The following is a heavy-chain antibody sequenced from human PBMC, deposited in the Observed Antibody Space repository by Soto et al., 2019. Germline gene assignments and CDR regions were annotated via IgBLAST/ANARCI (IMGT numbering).Heavy chain of an antibody. CDR1: GFTFSDYY. D-gene: IGHD3-22*01. J-gene: IGHJ4*02. Sequence: GGSLRLSCAASGFTFSDYYMSWIRQAPGKGLEWVSYISSSGSTIYYADSVKGRFTISRDNAKNSLYLQMNSLRAEDTAVYYCERGIWLVQTLDYFDYWGQGTLVTVSS. CDR2: ISSSGSTI. CDR3: ERGIWLVQTLDYFDY. V-gene: IGHV3-11*01.